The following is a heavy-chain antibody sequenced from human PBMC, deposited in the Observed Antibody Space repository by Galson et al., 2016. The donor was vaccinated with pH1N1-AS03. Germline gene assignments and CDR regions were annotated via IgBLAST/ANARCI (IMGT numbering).Heavy chain of an antibody. Sequence: SVKVSCKASGYTFTGYYMHWVRQAPGQGLEWMGWINPNSGGTNYAQKFQGRVTMTRDTSISTAYKELSRLRSGDTAVYYCARSHPAFDSSGYYYDYWGQGTLVTVSS. V-gene: IGHV1-2*02. CDR3: ARSHPAFDSSGYYYDY. D-gene: IGHD3-22*01. J-gene: IGHJ4*02. CDR2: INPNSGGT. CDR1: GYTFTGYY.